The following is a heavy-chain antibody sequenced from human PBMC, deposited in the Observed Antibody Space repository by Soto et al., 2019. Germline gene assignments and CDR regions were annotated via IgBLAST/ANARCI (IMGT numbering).Heavy chain of an antibody. CDR3: AKGAVLRYFDWLSEFLDY. J-gene: IGHJ4*02. CDR2: ISGSGGST. CDR1: GFTFSSYA. V-gene: IGHV3-23*01. D-gene: IGHD3-9*01. Sequence: GRSLRLSCAASGFTFSSYAMSWVRQAPGKGLEWVSAISGSGGSTYYADSVKGRFTISRDNSKNTLYLQMNSLRAEDTAVYYCAKGAVLRYFDWLSEFLDYWGQGTLVTVSS.